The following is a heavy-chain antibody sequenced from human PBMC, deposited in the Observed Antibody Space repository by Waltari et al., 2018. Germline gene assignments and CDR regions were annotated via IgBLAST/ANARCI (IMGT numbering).Heavy chain of an antibody. CDR1: GGSIRRYY. J-gene: IGHJ4*02. D-gene: IGHD3-3*01. CDR2: VYSDGRT. CDR3: AKTTIFGVVPWYFDY. V-gene: IGHV4-59*01. Sequence: QVQLQESGPGLVKPSETLSLTCTVSGGSIRRYYWSWIRQPPGKGLEWIGYVYSDGRTDYSPSLKSRVTISADTSKNQFSLNLRSVTAADTALYYCAKTTIFGVVPWYFDYWGQGTLVTVSS.